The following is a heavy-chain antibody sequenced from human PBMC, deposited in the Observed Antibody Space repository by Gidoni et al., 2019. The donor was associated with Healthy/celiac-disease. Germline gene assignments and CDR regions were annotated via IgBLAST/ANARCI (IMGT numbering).Heavy chain of an antibody. J-gene: IGHJ5*02. CDR1: GGTSSSYA. D-gene: IGHD1-20*01. V-gene: IGHV1-69*01. Sequence: QVQLVQSGAAVRKPGSSVNVSCTSSGGTSSSYAISWVRQAPGQGLEWMGGIIPIFGTANYAQKFQGRVTITADESTSTAYMELSSLRSEDTAVYYCATKGDRYPGSFDPWGQGTLVTVSS. CDR3: ATKGDRYPGSFDP. CDR2: IIPIFGTA.